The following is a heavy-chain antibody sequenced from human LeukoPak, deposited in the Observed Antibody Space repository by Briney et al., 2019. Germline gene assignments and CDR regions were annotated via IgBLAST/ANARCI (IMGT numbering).Heavy chain of an antibody. Sequence: GGSLRLSCAASGFTFTSYSMNWVRQAPGKGLEWVSTISGGGGSTFYADSVKGRFTISRDNSKNTLYLQVNSLRAEDTAVYYCAKGGKWDVTPFDYWGQGTLVTVSS. J-gene: IGHJ4*02. CDR1: GFTFTSYS. V-gene: IGHV3-23*01. CDR2: ISGGGGST. D-gene: IGHD1-26*01. CDR3: AKGGKWDVTPFDY.